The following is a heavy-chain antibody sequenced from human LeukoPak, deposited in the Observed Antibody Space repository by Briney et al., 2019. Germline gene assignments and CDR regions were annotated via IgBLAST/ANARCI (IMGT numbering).Heavy chain of an antibody. J-gene: IGHJ4*02. CDR1: GFTFDDYG. D-gene: IGHD3-22*01. Sequence: GGSLRLSCAASGFTFDDYGMNWVRQAPGKGLEWVSSISSSSSYIYYADSVKGRFTISRDNAKNSLYLQMNSLRAEDTAVYYCARSPGATYYYDSSGYYYRSVGKELDYWGQGTLVTVSS. CDR3: ARSPGATYYYDSSGYYYRSVGKELDY. V-gene: IGHV3-21*01. CDR2: ISSSSSYI.